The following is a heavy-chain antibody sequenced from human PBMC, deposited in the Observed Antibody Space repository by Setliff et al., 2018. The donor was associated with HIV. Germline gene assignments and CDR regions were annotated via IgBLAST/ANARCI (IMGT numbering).Heavy chain of an antibody. V-gene: IGHV1-18*01. Sequence: ASVKVSCKASGYTFKTYGISWVRQAPGQGLEWMGWISPYNGDTRYAQKFQGRVTLTTDTTTNTVYMEVRTLRSDDTAVYYCARGISRDSSGYYRDEYFQHWGQGTLVTVSS. CDR2: ISPYNGDT. D-gene: IGHD3-22*01. J-gene: IGHJ1*01. CDR3: ARGISRDSSGYYRDEYFQH. CDR1: GYTFKTYG.